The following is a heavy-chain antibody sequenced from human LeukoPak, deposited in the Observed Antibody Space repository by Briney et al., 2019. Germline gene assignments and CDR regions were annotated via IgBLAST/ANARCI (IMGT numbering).Heavy chain of an antibody. D-gene: IGHD6-19*01. Sequence: PSETLSLTCTVSGGSISSYYWSWIRQPPGKGLEWIGYIYYSGSTNYNPSLKSRVTMSVDTSKNQFSLKLSSVTAADTAVYYCARKGIAVAGTFFDYWGQGTLVTVSS. CDR2: IYYSGST. V-gene: IGHV4-59*08. CDR1: GGSISSYY. CDR3: ARKGIAVAGTFFDY. J-gene: IGHJ4*02.